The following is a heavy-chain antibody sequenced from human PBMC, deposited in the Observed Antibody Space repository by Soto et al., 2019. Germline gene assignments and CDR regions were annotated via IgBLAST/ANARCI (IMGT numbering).Heavy chain of an antibody. CDR3: ARLEAYCSGTTCYASWFDP. D-gene: IGHD2-2*01. CDR1: GDSVSSNSVA. CDR2: TYYRSKWYN. J-gene: IGHJ5*02. Sequence: PSQTLSLTCAISGDSVSSNSVAWNWIRQSPSRGLEWLGRTYYRSKWYNEYAVSVRSRITINPDTSKNQFSLQLNSVTPEDTAVYYCARLEAYCSGTTCYASWFDPWGQGTLVTVSS. V-gene: IGHV6-1*01.